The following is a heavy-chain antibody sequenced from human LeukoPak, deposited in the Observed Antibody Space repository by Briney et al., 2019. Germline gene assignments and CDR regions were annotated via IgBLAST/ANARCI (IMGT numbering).Heavy chain of an antibody. CDR2: INAGNGNT. CDR1: GYTFTSYA. Sequence: ASVNVSCKASGYTFTSYAMHWVRQAPGQRLEWMGWINAGNGNTKYSQKFQGRVTITRDTSASTAYMELSSLRSEDTAVYYCAREVGRYSYGTSYYYYYGMDVWGQGTTVTVSS. CDR3: AREVGRYSYGTSYYYYYGMDV. J-gene: IGHJ6*02. V-gene: IGHV1-3*01. D-gene: IGHD5-18*01.